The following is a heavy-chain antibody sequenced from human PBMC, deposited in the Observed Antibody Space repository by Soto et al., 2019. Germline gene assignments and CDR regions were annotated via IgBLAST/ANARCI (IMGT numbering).Heavy chain of an antibody. CDR2: INPSGDSR. V-gene: IGHV1-46*01. D-gene: IGHD5-12*01. CDR3: ARTAATTFPYYYYGMDV. CDR1: GFSFSDYF. Sequence: ASVKVSCKASGFSFSDYFMHWVRQAPGQGLEWMGIINPSGDSRNYAQKFQGRVTITRDTSTSTVYMDLSSLRSEDTAVYYCARTAATTFPYYYYGMDVWGQGTTVTVSS. J-gene: IGHJ6*02.